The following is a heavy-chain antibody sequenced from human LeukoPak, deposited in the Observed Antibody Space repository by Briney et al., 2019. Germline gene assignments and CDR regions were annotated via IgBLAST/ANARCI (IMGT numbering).Heavy chain of an antibody. CDR3: AKGIRYCSSTSCYYVHYYYGMDV. Sequence: GGSLRLSCAASGFTFSSYAMHWVRQAPGKGLEWVAVISYDGSNKYYADSVKGRFAISRDNSKNTLYLQMNSLRVEDTAVYYCAKGIRYCSSTSCYYVHYYYGMDVWGQGTTVTVSS. D-gene: IGHD2-2*01. CDR1: GFTFSSYA. V-gene: IGHV3-30*09. J-gene: IGHJ6*02. CDR2: ISYDGSNK.